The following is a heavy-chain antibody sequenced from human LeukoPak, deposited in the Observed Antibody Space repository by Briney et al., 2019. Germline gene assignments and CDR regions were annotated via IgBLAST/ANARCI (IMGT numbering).Heavy chain of an antibody. D-gene: IGHD3-3*01. CDR1: GGTFISYA. V-gene: IGHV1-69*13. Sequence: SVKVSCKASGGTFISYAISWVRQAPGQGLEWMGGIIPIFGTANYAQKFQGRVTITADESTSTAYMELSSLRSEDTAVYYCARGPLRFLELVDYYYYGMDVWGQGTTVTVSS. CDR2: IIPIFGTA. CDR3: ARGPLRFLELVDYYYYGMDV. J-gene: IGHJ6*02.